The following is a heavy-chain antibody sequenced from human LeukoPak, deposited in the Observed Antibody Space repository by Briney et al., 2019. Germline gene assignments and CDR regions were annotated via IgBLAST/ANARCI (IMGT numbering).Heavy chain of an antibody. CDR3: ARDGGTAGYSSGSDY. Sequence: ASVKVSCKASGYTFTSNGITWVRQAPGQGLEWVGWISCHKGDTKYAQNFQGRVTVTKDTSTSTVYMEVRSLRSDDTAVYFCARDGGTAGYSSGSDYWGQGTLVTVSS. CDR2: ISCHKGDT. V-gene: IGHV1-18*01. D-gene: IGHD5-18*01. CDR1: GYTFTSNG. J-gene: IGHJ4*02.